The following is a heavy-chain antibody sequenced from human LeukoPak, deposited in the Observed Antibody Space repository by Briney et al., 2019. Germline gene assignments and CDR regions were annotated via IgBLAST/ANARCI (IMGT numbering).Heavy chain of an antibody. CDR1: GFTFSSYW. CDR3: ARAPIDSNSWYHAFDI. V-gene: IGHV3-7*01. D-gene: IGHD6-13*01. J-gene: IGHJ3*02. CDR2: IQQGGSHK. Sequence: PGGSLRLSCAASGFTFSSYWMGWVRQSPAKGLEWVASIQQGGSHKYYADSVKGRFTISRDNAKNSLFLQMDSLRAEDTAVYYCARAPIDSNSWYHAFDIWGQGTMVTVSS.